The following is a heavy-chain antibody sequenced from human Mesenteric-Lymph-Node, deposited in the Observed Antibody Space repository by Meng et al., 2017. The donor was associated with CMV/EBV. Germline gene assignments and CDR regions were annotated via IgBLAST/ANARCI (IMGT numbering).Heavy chain of an antibody. V-gene: IGHV3-11*04. CDR2: ISNSGSNM. D-gene: IGHD5-12*01. J-gene: IGHJ3*02. CDR1: GFTFSDYY. CDR3: ARGGYDSADAFDI. Sequence: GGSLRLSCAASGFTFSDYYMGWIRLAPGKGLEWVSYISNSGSNMYSADSVKGRFTISRDNAKNSLYLQMNSLRAEDTAVYYCARGGYDSADAFDIWGQGTMVTVSS.